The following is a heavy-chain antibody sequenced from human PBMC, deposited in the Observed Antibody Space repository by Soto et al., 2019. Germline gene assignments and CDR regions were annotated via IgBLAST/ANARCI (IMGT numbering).Heavy chain of an antibody. CDR2: INHSGRT. Sequence: LSATLSLTCAVYGGSFSGYCWSWIRQPPGKGLEWIGEINHSGRTNYNPSLKSRVTISVDTPKNQFSLKLSSVTAADTAVYYCARHPFLYDFWCGYYYYYYAMDVWGQGTTVTGSS. V-gene: IGHV4-34*01. CDR1: GGSFSGYC. D-gene: IGHD3-3*01. J-gene: IGHJ6*02. CDR3: ARHPFLYDFWCGYYYYYYAMDV.